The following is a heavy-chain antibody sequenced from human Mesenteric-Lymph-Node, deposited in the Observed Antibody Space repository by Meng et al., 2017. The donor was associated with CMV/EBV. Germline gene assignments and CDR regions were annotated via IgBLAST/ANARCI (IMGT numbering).Heavy chain of an antibody. J-gene: IGHJ5*02. V-gene: IGHV1-18*01. CDR3: TRAGGVSIFGVIDDP. CDR1: GGTFSSYV. CDR2: ISGYNGET. Sequence: ASVKVSCKASGGTFSSYVISWVRQAPGQGLEWMGWISGYNGETKYTQKFQGRVTMTTDTSTNTAYMELRSLISDDTAVYYCTRAGGVSIFGVIDDPWGQGTLVTVSS. D-gene: IGHD3-3*01.